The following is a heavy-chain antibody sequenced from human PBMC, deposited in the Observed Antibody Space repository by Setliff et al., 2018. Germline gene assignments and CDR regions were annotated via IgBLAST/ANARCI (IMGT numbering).Heavy chain of an antibody. CDR3: ARDLDYQYYYETIGRDAVDN. D-gene: IGHD3-22*01. V-gene: IGHV1-18*01. J-gene: IGHJ3*02. CDR1: GYIFTSYG. Sequence: ASVKVSCKASGYIFTSYGISWVRQAPGQGLEWMGWISSYIGTTNYAQKLQGRVTMTTDTSTSTAYMELRSLRSDDTAVYYCARDLDYQYYYETIGRDAVDNWGLGTMVTVSS. CDR2: ISSYIGTT.